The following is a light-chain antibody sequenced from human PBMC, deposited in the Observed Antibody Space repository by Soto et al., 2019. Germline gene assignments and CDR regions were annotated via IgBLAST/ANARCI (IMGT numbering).Light chain of an antibody. CDR1: SSDVGGFEY. Sequence: QSALTQPASVSGSPGQSITISCTGTSSDVGGFEYVSWYQQHPGKAPKLMIYAVSNRPSGVSNRFSGSKSGNTASLTISGLQADDEAEYYCSSYTTYSSLVVFGGGTKLTVL. CDR2: AVS. V-gene: IGLV2-14*01. CDR3: SSYTTYSSLVV. J-gene: IGLJ2*01.